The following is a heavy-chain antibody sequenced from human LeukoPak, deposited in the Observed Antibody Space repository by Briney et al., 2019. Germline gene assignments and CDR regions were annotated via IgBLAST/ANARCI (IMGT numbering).Heavy chain of an antibody. V-gene: IGHV3-30*01. Sequence: GGSLRLSCAASGFTFSSYAMHWVRQAPGKGLEWVAVISYDGSNKYYADFVKGRFTISRDNSKNTLYLQMNSLRAEDTAVYYCASERGHFDYWGQGTLVTVSS. CDR2: ISYDGSNK. CDR3: ASERGHFDY. J-gene: IGHJ4*02. D-gene: IGHD3-16*01. CDR1: GFTFSSYA.